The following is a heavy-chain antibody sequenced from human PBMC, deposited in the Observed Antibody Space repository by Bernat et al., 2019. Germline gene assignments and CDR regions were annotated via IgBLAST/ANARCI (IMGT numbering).Heavy chain of an antibody. J-gene: IGHJ3*01. CDR3: ARVVSVRSSWDGIDF. CDR2: ISGSGGST. Sequence: EVQLLESGGGLVQPGGSLRLSCAASGFTFSSYAMSWVRQAPGKGLEWVSAISGSGGSTYYADSVKGRFTISRDNSKNTLYLQMNSLRAEDAAVYYRARVVSVRSSWDGIDFWGQGTMVTVSS. V-gene: IGHV3-23*01. CDR1: GFTFSSYA. D-gene: IGHD6-13*01.